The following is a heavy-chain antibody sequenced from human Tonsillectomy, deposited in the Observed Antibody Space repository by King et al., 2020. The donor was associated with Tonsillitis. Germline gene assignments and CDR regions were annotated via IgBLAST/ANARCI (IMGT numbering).Heavy chain of an antibody. CDR1: GDSISGYN. CDR2: IYDSGIT. V-gene: IGHV4-59*01. CDR3: ARDAHNIWGLWYFDL. J-gene: IGHJ2*01. Sequence: LQLQESGPGLVKPSETLSLTCTVSGDSISGYNWNWIRQPPGKGLEWIGYIYDSGITNYNPSLKRRVTIATDTSKNQSSLKLSSVTAADTAVYYCARDAHNIWGLWYFDLWGRGTLVTVSS. D-gene: IGHD3-16*01.